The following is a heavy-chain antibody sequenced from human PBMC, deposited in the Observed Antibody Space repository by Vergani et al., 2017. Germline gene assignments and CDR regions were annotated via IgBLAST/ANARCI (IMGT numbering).Heavy chain of an antibody. CDR2: IYYSGST. V-gene: IGHV4-31*03. D-gene: IGHD1-7*01. CDR3: SRGGWNYEIGPTIYYFDY. CDR1: GGSISSGGYY. Sequence: QVQLQESGPGLVKPSQTLSLTCTVSGGSISSGGYYWSWLRPHPGKGLGWIGYIYYSGSTYNNPSLKSRVTISVDTSKNQFSLKLSPVTAAGTAVYYCSRGGWNYEIGPTIYYFDYWGQGTLVTVSS. J-gene: IGHJ4*02.